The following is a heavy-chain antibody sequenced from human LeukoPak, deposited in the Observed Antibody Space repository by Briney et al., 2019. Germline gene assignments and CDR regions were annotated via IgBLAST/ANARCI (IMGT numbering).Heavy chain of an antibody. CDR3: ARAGGVRGVIIMPLSY. CDR1: GYTFTSYD. J-gene: IGHJ4*02. CDR2: MNPNSGNT. D-gene: IGHD3-10*01. Sequence: ASVKVSCKASGYTFTSYDINWVRQATGQGLEWMGWMNPNSGNTGYAPKFKGRVTMTRNTSISTAYMELSSLRSEDTAVYYCARAGGVRGVIIMPLSYWGQGTLVTVSS. V-gene: IGHV1-8*02.